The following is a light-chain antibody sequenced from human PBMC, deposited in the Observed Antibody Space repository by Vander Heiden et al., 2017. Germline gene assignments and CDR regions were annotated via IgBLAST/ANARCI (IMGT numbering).Light chain of an antibody. CDR2: DAS. Sequence: AIQLTQSPSSLSASVGDRVTITCRASQGISSALAWYQQKPGKAPKLLIYDASSLESGVPSRFSGSGSGTDFTLTISSLQPEDFATYYCQQFNNSQITFGQGTPMDIK. CDR1: QGISSA. J-gene: IGKJ5*01. CDR3: QQFNNSQIT. V-gene: IGKV1D-13*01.